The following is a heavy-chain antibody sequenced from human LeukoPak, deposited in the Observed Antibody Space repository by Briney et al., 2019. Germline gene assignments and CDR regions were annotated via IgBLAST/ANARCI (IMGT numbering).Heavy chain of an antibody. D-gene: IGHD3-10*01. Sequence: GASVKVSCKASGYSFSGHYMHWVRQAPGQGPEWMGWISPNSGGTNYAQKFQGRVTMTGDTSISTAYMELSSLRSEDTAVYYCARDQSIGEDTSGFDYWGQGTLVTVSS. CDR1: GYSFSGHY. CDR2: ISPNSGGT. CDR3: ARDQSIGEDTSGFDY. J-gene: IGHJ4*02. V-gene: IGHV1-2*02.